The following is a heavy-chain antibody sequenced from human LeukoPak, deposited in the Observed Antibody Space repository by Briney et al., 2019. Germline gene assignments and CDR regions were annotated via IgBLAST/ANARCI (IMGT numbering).Heavy chain of an antibody. CDR1: GGSISSGDYY. J-gene: IGHJ3*02. CDR3: AREQRITMIVQGAPAAFDI. D-gene: IGHD3-22*01. CDR2: LYYSASH. Sequence: SETLTLTCAASGGSISSGDYYWSWMPQPPGKGLEWIGYLYYSASHYHNPSLKGSVTISVDTSKNQFSLKLSSVTAADTAVYCCAREQRITMIVQGAPAAFDIWGQGTMVTVSS. V-gene: IGHV4-30-4*08.